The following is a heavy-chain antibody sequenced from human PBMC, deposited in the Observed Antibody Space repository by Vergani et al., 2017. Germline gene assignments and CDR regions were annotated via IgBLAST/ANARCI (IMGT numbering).Heavy chain of an antibody. CDR3: ASNLRFTYNRFDP. D-gene: IGHD1-14*01. J-gene: IGHJ5*02. Sequence: QVQLVESGGGVVQPGRSLRLSCAASGFTFNQYGMHWVRQAPGKGLEWVAVTWYDGNNKQYADSVKGRFTISRDNSKSTKYLKMNSLRDEDTGVYYCASNLRFTYNRFDPWGQGTLVTVSS. CDR1: GFTFNQYG. CDR2: TWYDGNNK. V-gene: IGHV3-33*01.